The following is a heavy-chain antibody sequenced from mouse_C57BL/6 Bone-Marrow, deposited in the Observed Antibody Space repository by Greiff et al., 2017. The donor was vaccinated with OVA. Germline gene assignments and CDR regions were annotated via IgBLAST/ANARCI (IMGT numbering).Heavy chain of an antibody. CDR1: GYTFTSYG. J-gene: IGHJ3*01. CDR2: IYPRSGNT. Sequence: QVQLQQSGAELARPGASVKLSCKASGYTFTSYGISWVKQRTGQGLEWIGEIYPRSGNTYYNEKFKGKATLTADKSSSTAYMELRSLTSEDSAVYFGAREGPYYYGSGFAYWGQGTLVTVSA. CDR3: AREGPYYYGSGFAY. V-gene: IGHV1-81*01. D-gene: IGHD1-1*01.